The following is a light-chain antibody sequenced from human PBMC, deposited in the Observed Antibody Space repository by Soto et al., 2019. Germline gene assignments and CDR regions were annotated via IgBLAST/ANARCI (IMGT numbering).Light chain of an antibody. CDR2: DAS. Sequence: DIQMTQSPSTPSASVGDRVTITCRASQSISSWLAWYQQKPGKAPKLLIYDASNLEGGVPSRFSGSGSGTEFTLTISSLQPDDFATYYCQQYNSYPITFGQGTRLEIK. CDR3: QQYNSYPIT. V-gene: IGKV1-5*01. J-gene: IGKJ5*01. CDR1: QSISSW.